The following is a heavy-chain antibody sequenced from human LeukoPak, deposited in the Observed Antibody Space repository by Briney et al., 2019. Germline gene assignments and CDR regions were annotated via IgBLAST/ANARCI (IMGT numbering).Heavy chain of an antibody. CDR3: ARGDDSGYYDYFDY. CDR2: IYTGGNT. Sequence: PGGSLRLSCAASGFTFSSYAMHWVRQAPGKGLEWVSTIYTGGNTYYAASVKGRFTISRDFSKNTVFLHMNSLRAEDTAMYYCARGDDSGYYDYFDYWGQGALVTVSS. J-gene: IGHJ4*02. D-gene: IGHD3-22*01. CDR1: GFTFSSYA. V-gene: IGHV3-53*01.